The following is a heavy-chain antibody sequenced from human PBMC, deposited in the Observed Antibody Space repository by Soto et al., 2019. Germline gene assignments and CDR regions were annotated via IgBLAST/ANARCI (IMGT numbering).Heavy chain of an antibody. CDR2: IYYSGST. J-gene: IGHJ4*02. D-gene: IGHD3-22*01. Sequence: SETLSLTCTVSGGSISSSSYYWGWIRQPPGKGLEWIGSIYYSGSTYYNPSLKSRVTISVDTSKNQFSLKLSSVTAADTAVYYCARHSGPHADSSLFDYWGQGTLVTVSS. V-gene: IGHV4-39*01. CDR3: ARHSGPHADSSLFDY. CDR1: GGSISSSSYY.